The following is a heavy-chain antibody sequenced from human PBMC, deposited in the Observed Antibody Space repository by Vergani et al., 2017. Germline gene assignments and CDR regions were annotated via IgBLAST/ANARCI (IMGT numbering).Heavy chain of an antibody. J-gene: IGHJ4*02. Sequence: VQLVESGGGVVQPGRSLRLSCAASGFTFSSYSMNWVRQAPGKGLEWVSSISSSSSYIYYADSVKGRFTISRDNAKNSLYLQMNSLRAEDTAVYYCARGVVVVPAAIEGFDYWGQGTLVTVSS. CDR1: GFTFSSYS. CDR3: ARGVVVVPAAIEGFDY. V-gene: IGHV3-21*01. D-gene: IGHD2-2*02. CDR2: ISSSSSYI.